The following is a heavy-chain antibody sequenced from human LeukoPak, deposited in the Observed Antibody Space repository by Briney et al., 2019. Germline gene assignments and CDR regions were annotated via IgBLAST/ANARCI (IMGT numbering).Heavy chain of an antibody. V-gene: IGHV4-34*01. CDR3: ARGYSSSWYNWFDP. CDR1: GGSFSGYY. D-gene: IGHD6-13*01. J-gene: IGHJ5*02. Sequence: SETLSLTCAVYGGSFSGYYWSWIRQPPGKGLEWIGEINHSGSTNYNPSLKSRVTISVDTSKNQFSLKLSSVTTADTAVYYCARGYSSSWYNWFDPWGQGTLVTVSS. CDR2: INHSGST.